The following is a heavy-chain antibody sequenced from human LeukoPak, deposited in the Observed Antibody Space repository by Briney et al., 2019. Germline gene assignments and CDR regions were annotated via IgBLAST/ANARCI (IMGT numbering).Heavy chain of an antibody. D-gene: IGHD6-13*01. Sequence: ALVKLSCKVSVYTLTQLSMHWVRQAPGKGLEWMGGFDPEDGETIYAQKFQGRVTMTEDTSTDTAYMELSSLRSEDTAVYYCATDLKAAGSYYYGMDVWGQGTTVTVSS. CDR2: FDPEDGET. V-gene: IGHV1-24*01. CDR3: ATDLKAAGSYYYGMDV. CDR1: VYTLTQLS. J-gene: IGHJ6*02.